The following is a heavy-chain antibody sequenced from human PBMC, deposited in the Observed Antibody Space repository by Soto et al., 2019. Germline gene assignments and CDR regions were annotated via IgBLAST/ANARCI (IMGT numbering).Heavy chain of an antibody. D-gene: IGHD6-13*01. V-gene: IGHV1-18*01. CDR1: GYTFNSYG. Sequence: QVQLVQSGAEVKKPGASVKVSCKASGYTFNSYGISWVRQAPGQGLEWMGWINAYNGNTNDAQKLQGSVTMPTNTSTSTAYMELRSLRSDDTGVYYCARELGHQLVDYWGQGTLVTVSS. CDR3: ARELGHQLVDY. CDR2: INAYNGNT. J-gene: IGHJ4*02.